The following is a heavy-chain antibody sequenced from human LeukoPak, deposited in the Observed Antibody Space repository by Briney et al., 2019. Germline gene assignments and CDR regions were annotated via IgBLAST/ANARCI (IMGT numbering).Heavy chain of an antibody. CDR2: IRGSGGST. J-gene: IGHJ4*02. CDR1: GFTFSSYA. V-gene: IGHV3-23*01. Sequence: ETGGSLRLSCAASGFTFSSYAMSWVRQAPGKGLEWVSSIRGSGGSTYYADCVKGRFTISRDNSKNTLYLQMNSLRAEDTAVYYCAKEGAVAGYFDYWGQGTLVTVSS. CDR3: AKEGAVAGYFDY. D-gene: IGHD6-19*01.